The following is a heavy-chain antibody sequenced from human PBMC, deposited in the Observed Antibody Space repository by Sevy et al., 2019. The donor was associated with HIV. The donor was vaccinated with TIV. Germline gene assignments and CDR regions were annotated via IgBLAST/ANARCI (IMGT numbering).Heavy chain of an antibody. CDR3: AIEGTHRRRDY. J-gene: IGHJ4*02. CDR2: ISASGDHT. V-gene: IGHV3-23*01. Sequence: GGSLRLSCAASGFTFSSQAMSWVRQSPGKGQKWVSIISASGDHTYYADSVKGRFTISRDKSKNTLYLQMNGLRAEDTAVYYCAIEGTHRRRDYGGRGTLVTVSS. CDR1: GFTFSSQA.